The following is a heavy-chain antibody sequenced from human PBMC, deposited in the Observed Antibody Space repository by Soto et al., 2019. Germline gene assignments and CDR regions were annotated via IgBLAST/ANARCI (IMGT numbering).Heavy chain of an antibody. CDR2: IIPIAAIA. CDR3: ARGSTIVRGAPSWFDP. D-gene: IGHD3-10*01. Sequence: QVQLVKSGAEVKKPGSSVKVSCKASGGTFSRYTINWMRQAPGQGLEWMGRIIPIAAIANYTQKFQGRVTITVDKSSTTAYMELSSLRSDDTAVYYFARGSTIVRGAPSWFDPWGQGTLVTVSS. V-gene: IGHV1-69*02. CDR1: GGTFSRYT. J-gene: IGHJ5*02.